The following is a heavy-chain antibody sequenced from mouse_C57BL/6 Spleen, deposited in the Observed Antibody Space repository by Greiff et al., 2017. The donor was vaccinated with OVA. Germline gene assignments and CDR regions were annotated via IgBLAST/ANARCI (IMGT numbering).Heavy chain of an antibody. Sequence: VQLQQSGPGLVAPSQSLSITCTVSGFSLTSYGLHWVRQPPGKGLEWLVVIWSDGSTTYNSALKSRLSISKDNSKSQVFLKMNSLQTDDTAMYYCARHRDYRGYAMDYWGQGTSVTVSS. J-gene: IGHJ4*01. CDR2: IWSDGST. V-gene: IGHV2-6-1*01. CDR3: ARHRDYRGYAMDY. CDR1: GFSLTSYG. D-gene: IGHD2-12*01.